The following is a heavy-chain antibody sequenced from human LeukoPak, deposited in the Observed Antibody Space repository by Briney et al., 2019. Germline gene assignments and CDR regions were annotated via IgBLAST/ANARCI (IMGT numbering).Heavy chain of an antibody. J-gene: IGHJ4*02. CDR3: AKDGVGATPLDY. CDR1: GFTFSSYG. Sequence: GGSLRLSCAASGFTFSSYGMHWVRQAPGKGLEWVAFIRYDGSNKYYADSVKGRFTISRDNSENTLYLQMNSLRAEDTAVYYCAKDGVGATPLDYWGQGTLVTVSS. CDR2: IRYDGSNK. V-gene: IGHV3-30*02. D-gene: IGHD1-26*01.